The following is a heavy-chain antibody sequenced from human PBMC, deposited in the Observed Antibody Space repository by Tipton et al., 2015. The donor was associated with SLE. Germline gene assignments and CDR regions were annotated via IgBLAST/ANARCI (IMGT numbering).Heavy chain of an antibody. CDR1: GGSISSHY. CDR3: ARRELIWFGESGWFDP. Sequence: TLSLTCTVSGGSISSHYWSWIRQPPGKGLEWIGYIYYSGSTNYNPSLKSRVTISVDTSKNQFSLKLSSVTAADTAVYYCARRELIWFGESGWFDPWGQGTLVTVSS. CDR2: IYYSGST. J-gene: IGHJ5*02. V-gene: IGHV4-59*08. D-gene: IGHD3-10*01.